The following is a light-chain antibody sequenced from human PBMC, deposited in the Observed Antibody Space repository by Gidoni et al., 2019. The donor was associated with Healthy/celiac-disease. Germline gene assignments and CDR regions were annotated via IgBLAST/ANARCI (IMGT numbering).Light chain of an antibody. CDR2: EAS. CDR1: QSVSSY. J-gene: IGKJ2*01. CDR3: QQRSNWRYT. V-gene: IGKV3-11*01. Sequence: IVLTQSPATLSLSPGERATLPCRASQSVSSYLAWYQQKPGQAPRLLIYEASNRATGIPARFSGSGPGTDFTLTISSLEPEDFAVYYCQQRSNWRYTFGQGTKLEIK.